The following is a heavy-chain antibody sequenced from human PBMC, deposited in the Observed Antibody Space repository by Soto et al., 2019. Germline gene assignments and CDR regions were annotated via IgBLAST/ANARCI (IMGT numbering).Heavy chain of an antibody. V-gene: IGHV4-59*08. J-gene: IGHJ4*02. CDR1: GGSISSYY. Sequence: SETLSLTCTVSGGSISSYYWSWIRQPPGKGLEWIGYIYYSGSTNYNPSLKSRVTISVDTSKNQFSLKLSSVTAADTAVYYCARRSSHGDYSPFDYWGQGTLVTVSS. D-gene: IGHD4-17*01. CDR3: ARRSSHGDYSPFDY. CDR2: IYYSGST.